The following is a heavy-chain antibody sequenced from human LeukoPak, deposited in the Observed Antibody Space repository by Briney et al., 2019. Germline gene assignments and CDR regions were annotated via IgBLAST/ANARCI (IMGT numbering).Heavy chain of an antibody. D-gene: IGHD6-19*01. CDR1: GYTFTSYG. V-gene: IGHV1-18*01. CDR2: ISAYNGNT. J-gene: IGHJ6*03. Sequence: GASVKVSCMASGYTFTSYGISWVRQAPGQGLEWMGWISAYNGNTNYAQKLQGRVTMTTDTSTSTAYMELRSLRSDDTAVYYCARTHSGWYLLSIYYYYMDVWGKGTTVTVSS. CDR3: ARTHSGWYLLSIYYYYMDV.